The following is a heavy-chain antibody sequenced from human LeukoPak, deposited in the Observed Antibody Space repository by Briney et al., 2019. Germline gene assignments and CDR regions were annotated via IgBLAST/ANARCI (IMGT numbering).Heavy chain of an antibody. CDR1: GGTFSSYA. Sequence: ASVKVSCKASGGTFSSYAISWVRQAPGQGLEWMGGIIPIFGTANYAQKFQGRGTITAAESTSTAYMELRSLRSEDTAVYYCARDGCSSTSCYGDYYYYYGMDVWGQGTTVTVSS. CDR2: IIPIFGTA. V-gene: IGHV1-69*13. J-gene: IGHJ6*02. D-gene: IGHD2-2*01. CDR3: ARDGCSSTSCYGDYYYYYGMDV.